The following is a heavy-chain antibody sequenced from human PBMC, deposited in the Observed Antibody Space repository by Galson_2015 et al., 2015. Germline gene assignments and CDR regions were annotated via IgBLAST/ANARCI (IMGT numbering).Heavy chain of an antibody. CDR2: ISATGGAA. CDR1: GFTFSNFS. J-gene: IGHJ4*02. V-gene: IGHV3-23*01. Sequence: SLRLSCAASGFTFSNFSVTWVRQAPGKGLEWVSTISATGGAAYYADSVKGRFTISRDNSKNKLYLQMNSLRVEDTAIFYCVKEETSGYGSQYYFAYWGQGSLVTVSS. CDR3: VKEETSGYGSQYYFAY. D-gene: IGHD5-12*01.